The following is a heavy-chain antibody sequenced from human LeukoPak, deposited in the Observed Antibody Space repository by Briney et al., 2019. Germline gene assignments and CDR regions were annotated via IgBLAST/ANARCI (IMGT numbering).Heavy chain of an antibody. D-gene: IGHD3-22*01. Sequence: PSETLSLTCTVSGGSISSYYWSWIRQPPGKGLEWIGYIYYSGSTNYNPSLKSRVTISVGTSKNQFSLKLSSVTAADTAVYYCARKGISSGYALLDYWGQGTLVTVSS. V-gene: IGHV4-59*01. CDR1: GGSISSYY. CDR2: IYYSGST. J-gene: IGHJ4*02. CDR3: ARKGISSGYALLDY.